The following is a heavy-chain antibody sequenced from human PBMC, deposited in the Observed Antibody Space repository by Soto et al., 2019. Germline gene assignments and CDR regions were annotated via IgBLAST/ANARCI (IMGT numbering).Heavy chain of an antibody. D-gene: IGHD2-21*02. J-gene: IGHJ4*02. V-gene: IGHV3-23*01. CDR1: GFTFVDYA. CDR3: AKDVISGDGFWLMDH. Sequence: WGSLRLSCAASGFTFVDYAMTCFGHAPFKWLESVSGIYGNGAGIQYADSVRGRFTISRDNSKNTLYLQMNSLRAEDTAVYYCAKDVISGDGFWLMDHWGQGTLVTVSS. CDR2: IYGNGAGI.